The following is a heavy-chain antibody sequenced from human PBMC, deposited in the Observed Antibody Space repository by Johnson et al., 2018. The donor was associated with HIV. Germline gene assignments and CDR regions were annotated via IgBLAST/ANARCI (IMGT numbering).Heavy chain of an antibody. CDR3: AGAHVVEGTDDAFDI. Sequence: DVQVVESGGGVVRPGGSLRLSCAASGFTFDDYGMSWVRQAPGKGLEWVSGINWNGGSTGYADSVKGRFTISRDNAKNSLYLQMNSLRAEDTALYYCAGAHVVEGTDDAFDIWGQGTMVTVSS. J-gene: IGHJ3*02. V-gene: IGHV3-20*04. CDR1: GFTFDDYG. CDR2: INWNGGST. D-gene: IGHD2-2*01.